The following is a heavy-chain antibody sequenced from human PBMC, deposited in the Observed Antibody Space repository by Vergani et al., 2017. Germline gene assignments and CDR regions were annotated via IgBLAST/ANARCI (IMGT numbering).Heavy chain of an antibody. CDR2: MYTSGHT. CDR1: GASVSRGTYY. V-gene: IGHV4-61*02. J-gene: IGHJ4*02. Sequence: QVQLQESGPGLLKPSQTLSLTCTVSGASVSRGTYYWTWIRQPAGKKLEWIVRMYTSGHTIYNPSLESRVTMSVDTSKNQFSLQPSSVTAADTALYFCARDLRDDIMIGPDNMPFDSWGQGTLVTVSS. D-gene: IGHD3-9*01. CDR3: ARDLRDDIMIGPDNMPFDS.